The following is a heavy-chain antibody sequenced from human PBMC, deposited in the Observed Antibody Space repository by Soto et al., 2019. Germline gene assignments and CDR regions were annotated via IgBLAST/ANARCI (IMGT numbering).Heavy chain of an antibody. D-gene: IGHD4-17*01. CDR2: IYYSGST. CDR1: GGSISSGDYY. J-gene: IGHJ6*02. V-gene: IGHV4-30-4*01. Sequence: SETLSLTCTVCGGSISSGDYYWSWIRQPPGKGLEWIGYIYYSGSTYYNPSLKSRVTISVDTSKNQFSLKLSSVTAADTAVYYCASHDYAHYGIDVWGQGTTVTVSS. CDR3: ASHDYAHYGIDV.